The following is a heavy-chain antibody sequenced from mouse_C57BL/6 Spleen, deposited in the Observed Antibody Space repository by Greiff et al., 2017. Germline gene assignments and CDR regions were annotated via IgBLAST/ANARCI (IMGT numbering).Heavy chain of an antibody. D-gene: IGHD2-1*01. CDR2: IDPSDSYT. CDR3: ARRRGNYYFDY. J-gene: IGHJ2*01. V-gene: IGHV1-50*01. CDR1: GYTFTSYW. Sequence: QVQLQPGAELVKPGASVKLSCKASGYTFTSYWMQWVKQRPGQGLEWIGEIDPSDSYTNYNQKFKGKATLTVDTSSSTAYMQLSSLTSEDSAVYYRARRRGNYYFDYWGQGTTLTVSS.